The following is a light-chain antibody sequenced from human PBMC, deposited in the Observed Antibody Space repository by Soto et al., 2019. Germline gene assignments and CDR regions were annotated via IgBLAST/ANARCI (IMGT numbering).Light chain of an antibody. CDR3: QQYFEWPPMT. CDR2: GAS. CDR1: ETVATN. Sequence: EVVMTQSPATLSASPGERATLSCWACETVATNLAWYQQKPGQAPRLLISGASTRAAGISDRFRGSGSGTEFTLTISSLRSEDSGIYYCQQYFEWPPMTFGQGTKVEI. J-gene: IGKJ1*01. V-gene: IGKV3-15*01.